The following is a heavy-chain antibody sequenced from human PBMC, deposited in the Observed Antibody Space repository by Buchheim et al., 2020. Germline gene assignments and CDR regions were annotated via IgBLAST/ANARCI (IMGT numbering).Heavy chain of an antibody. Sequence: EVQLVESGGGLVQPGGSLRLSCAASGFTFSNYWMHWVRQAPGKGLVWVSRIGSDGSSKYYADSVKGRFTISRDNAKNTLYLQMNSLRAEDTAVYYCVRRAVADIRPPYYWGEGTL. V-gene: IGHV3-74*01. J-gene: IGHJ4*02. CDR1: GFTFSNYW. D-gene: IGHD6-19*01. CDR2: IGSDGSSK. CDR3: VRRAVADIRPPYY.